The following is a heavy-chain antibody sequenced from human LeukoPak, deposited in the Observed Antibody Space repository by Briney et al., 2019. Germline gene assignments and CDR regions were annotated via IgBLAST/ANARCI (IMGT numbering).Heavy chain of an antibody. CDR2: IYYSGST. J-gene: IGHJ3*02. CDR3: ARAGTVVVAANDYVAFDI. D-gene: IGHD2-15*01. V-gene: IGHV4-31*03. Sequence: SETLSLTCTVSGGSISSGGYYWSWIRQHPGKGLEWIGYIYYSGSTYYNPSLMSRITISVDTSVNQFSLRLSSVTAADTAVYYCARAGTVVVAANDYVAFDIWGQGTMVTVSS. CDR1: GGSISSGGYY.